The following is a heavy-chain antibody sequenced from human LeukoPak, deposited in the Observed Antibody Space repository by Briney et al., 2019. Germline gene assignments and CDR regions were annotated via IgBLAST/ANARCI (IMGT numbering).Heavy chain of an antibody. CDR1: GFTFSSYA. Sequence: GGSLRLSCAASGFTFSSYAVSWVRQAPGKGLEWVSAITASGFSTYYADSVKGRFTISRDNSKNTLYLQMNSLRAEDTAVYYCASLNGGNFVWGQGTLVTVSS. CDR2: ITASGFST. V-gene: IGHV3-23*01. D-gene: IGHD4-23*01. J-gene: IGHJ4*02. CDR3: ASLNGGNFV.